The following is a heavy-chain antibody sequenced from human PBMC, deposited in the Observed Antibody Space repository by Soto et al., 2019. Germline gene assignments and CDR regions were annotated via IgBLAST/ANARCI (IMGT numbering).Heavy chain of an antibody. CDR2: ISWNSGSI. J-gene: IGHJ5*02. V-gene: IGHV3-9*01. CDR1: GFTFDDYA. Sequence: EVQLVESGGGLVQPGRSLRLSCAASGFTFDDYAMHWVRQAPGKGLEWVSGISWNSGSIGYADSVKGRFTISRDNAKNSLYLQMNSLRAEDTALYYCAKSPMGSGSYYNFWFDPWGQGTLVTVSS. D-gene: IGHD3-10*01. CDR3: AKSPMGSGSYYNFWFDP.